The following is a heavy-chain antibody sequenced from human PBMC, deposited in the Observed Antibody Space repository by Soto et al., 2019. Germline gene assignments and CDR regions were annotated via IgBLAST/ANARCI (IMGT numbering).Heavy chain of an antibody. CDR2: IYYNGST. Sequence: QVQLQESGPGLVKPSQTLSLTCTVSGGSISSGGYYWSWIRQHPGKGLEWIGYIYYNGSTYYNPSYKSRVTRSVDSYKSHVAPKLSSVTAADTAVYYCARAPRIAEAGDDAFDIWGQGTMVTVSS. J-gene: IGHJ3*02. CDR1: GGSISSGGYY. V-gene: IGHV4-31*03. CDR3: ARAPRIAEAGDDAFDI. D-gene: IGHD6-13*01.